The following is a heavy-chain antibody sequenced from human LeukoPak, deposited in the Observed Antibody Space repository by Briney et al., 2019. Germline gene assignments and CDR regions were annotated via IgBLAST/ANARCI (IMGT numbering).Heavy chain of an antibody. V-gene: IGHV4-59*11. J-gene: IGHJ6*03. CDR3: ARAAPHYYYYMDV. CDR1: GGSISDHY. CDR2: IYNSGST. Sequence: SETLSLTCTVSGGSISDHYWTWIRQPPGKGLEWIGYIYNSGSTNNNPSLKSRVTISVDTSKNQFSLMLSSVTAADTAVYYCARAAPHYYYYMDVWGKGTTVTVSS.